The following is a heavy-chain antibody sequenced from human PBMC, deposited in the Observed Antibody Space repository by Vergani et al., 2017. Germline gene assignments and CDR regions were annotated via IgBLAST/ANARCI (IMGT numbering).Heavy chain of an antibody. CDR3: AGGYDSWGLRAVAGIILDY. J-gene: IGHJ4*02. CDR2: IRSSSSYI. CDR1: GFTFSSYS. V-gene: IGHV3-21*01. D-gene: IGHD5-12*01. Sequence: EVQLVESGGGLVKPGGSLRLSCAASGFTFSSYSMNWVRQAPGKGLECVSSIRSSSSYIYYADSVKGRFTISRDNAKNSLYLQMNSLRAEDTAVYYCAGGYDSWGLRAVAGIILDYWGQGTLVTVSS.